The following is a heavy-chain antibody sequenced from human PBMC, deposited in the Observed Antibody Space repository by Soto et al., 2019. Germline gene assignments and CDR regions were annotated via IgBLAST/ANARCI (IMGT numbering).Heavy chain of an antibody. Sequence: QVQLVQSGAEVRKPGASVKLSCKTSGFTFTTYAIQWVRQAPGQSLEWMGWINAGNGNTKYSQKFQGRVTITRDTSASIAYMELSSLTSEDTAVYYCAREHDFLIHYSFDFWGQGNLVTVSS. J-gene: IGHJ4*02. CDR1: GFTFTTYA. CDR2: INAGNGNT. CDR3: AREHDFLIHYSFDF. V-gene: IGHV1-3*01. D-gene: IGHD3-9*01.